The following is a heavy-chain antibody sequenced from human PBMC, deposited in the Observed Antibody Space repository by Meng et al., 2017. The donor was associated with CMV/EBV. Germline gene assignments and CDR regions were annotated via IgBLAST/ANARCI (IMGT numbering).Heavy chain of an antibody. Sequence: GGSLRLSCAASGFTFSSYDMHWVRQATGKGLEWVSAIGTVGDTYYPDSVKGRFTISREDAKNSLYLQMNNLRAGDTAVYYCAREIRGSSGGHYYYGMDVWGQGTTVTVSS. CDR3: AREIRGSSGGHYYYGMDV. CDR1: GFTFSSYD. D-gene: IGHD6-6*01. V-gene: IGHV3-13*01. J-gene: IGHJ6*02. CDR2: IGTVGDT.